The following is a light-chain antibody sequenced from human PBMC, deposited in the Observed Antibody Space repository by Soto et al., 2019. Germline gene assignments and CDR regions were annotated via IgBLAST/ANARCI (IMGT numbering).Light chain of an antibody. V-gene: IGLV2-14*01. CDR3: TSYTNGSTYV. CDR2: EVR. CDR1: SSDVGGYKY. Sequence: QSALTQPASVSGSPGQSITISCTGTSSDVGGYKYVSWYQQHPGKASKLIIYEVRYRPSGFSNRFSGSKSGNTASLTISGLQTEDEADYYCTSYTNGSTYVFGTGTKLTVL. J-gene: IGLJ1*01.